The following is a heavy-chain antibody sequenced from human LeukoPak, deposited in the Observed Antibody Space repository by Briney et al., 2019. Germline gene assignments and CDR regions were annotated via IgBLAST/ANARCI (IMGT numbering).Heavy chain of an antibody. CDR3: ARSPIGLGFFDY. CDR2: IIPIFGTA. J-gene: IGHJ4*02. CDR1: GGTFSSYA. Sequence: SVKVSCKASGGTFSSYAISWVRQAPGQGLEWMGGIIPIFGTANYAQKFQGRVTITADKSTSTAYMELSSLRSDDTAVYYCARSPIGLGFFDYWGQGTLVTVSS. V-gene: IGHV1-69*06. D-gene: IGHD7-27*01.